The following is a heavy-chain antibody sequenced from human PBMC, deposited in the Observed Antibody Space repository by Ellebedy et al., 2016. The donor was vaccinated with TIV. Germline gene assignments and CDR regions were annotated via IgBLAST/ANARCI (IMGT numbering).Heavy chain of an antibody. CDR3: ARGVGVHHSYYFDY. D-gene: IGHD1-26*01. Sequence: GESLKISCAASGFTFSDHYMDWVRQAPGKGLEWVGFIRNKRFGETMDYAASVKGRFTISRDDSKNTVYLQMNSLRAEDTAVYYCARGVGVHHSYYFDYWGQGALVTVSS. V-gene: IGHV3-71*01. CDR2: IRNKRFGETM. CDR1: GFTFSDHY. J-gene: IGHJ4*02.